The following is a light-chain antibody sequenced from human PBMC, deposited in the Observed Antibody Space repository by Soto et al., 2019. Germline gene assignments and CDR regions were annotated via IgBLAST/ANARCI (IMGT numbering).Light chain of an antibody. CDR1: QSLVYSDGNTY. CDR3: MQGTHWPIT. CDR2: NVS. J-gene: IGKJ5*01. Sequence: EVVMTQSPLSLPVTLGQPASISCRSSQSLVYSDGNTYLNWFQQRPGQSPRRLIYNVSNRDSGVPDRFSGSGSGTDFTLKISRVEAEDVGVYYCMQGTHWPITFGQGTRLEIK. V-gene: IGKV2-30*01.